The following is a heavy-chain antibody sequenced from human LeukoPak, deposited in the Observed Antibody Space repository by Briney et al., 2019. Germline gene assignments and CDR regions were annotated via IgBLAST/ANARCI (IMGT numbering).Heavy chain of an antibody. Sequence: GASVKVSCKPSGYTFTNYGLSWVRQAPGQGLKWMRWISAYNGTPEYAQNLQGRVTLTTDTSTPTAYMELRSLGSDDTAVYYCARDQSLVAYSSTWFDYWGQGTLVTVSS. CDR1: GYTFTNYG. D-gene: IGHD6-13*01. J-gene: IGHJ4*02. CDR3: ARDQSLVAYSSTWFDY. CDR2: ISAYNGTP. V-gene: IGHV1-18*01.